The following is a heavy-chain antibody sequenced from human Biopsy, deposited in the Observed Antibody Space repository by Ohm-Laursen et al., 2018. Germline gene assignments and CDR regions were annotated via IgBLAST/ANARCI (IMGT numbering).Heavy chain of an antibody. J-gene: IGHJ1*01. Sequence: SLRLSCSASGFTFSSNVMSWVRQAPGRGLEWVSTINHSGRDTYYADSVKGRFTISRDNFQNTLYLQMNGLRVDDTAVYYCATKLTGYFHHWGQGTLVIVSS. CDR1: GFTFSSNV. CDR2: INHSGRDT. D-gene: IGHD3-9*01. CDR3: ATKLTGYFHH. V-gene: IGHV3-23*01.